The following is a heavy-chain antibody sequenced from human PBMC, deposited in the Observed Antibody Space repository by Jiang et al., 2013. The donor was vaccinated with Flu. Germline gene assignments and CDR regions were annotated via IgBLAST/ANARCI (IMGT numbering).Heavy chain of an antibody. J-gene: IGHJ6*02. Sequence: TFSSYAISWVRQAPGQGLEWMGGIIPIFGTANYAQKFQGRVTITADESTSTAYMELSSLRSEDTAVYYCARAYSGPGTYYYYGMDVWGQGTTVTVSS. D-gene: IGHD2-21*01. CDR2: IIPIFGTA. V-gene: IGHV1-69*01. CDR3: ARAYSGPGTYYYYGMDV. CDR1: TFSSYA.